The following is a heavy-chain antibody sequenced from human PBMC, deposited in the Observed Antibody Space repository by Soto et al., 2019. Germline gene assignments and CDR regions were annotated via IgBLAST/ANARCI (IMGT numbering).Heavy chain of an antibody. J-gene: IGHJ6*03. CDR1: GFTVSSNY. V-gene: IGHV3-66*01. Sequence: GGSLRLSCAASGFTVSSNYMSWVRQAPGKGLEWVSVIYSGGSTYYADSVKGRFTISRDNSKNTLYLQMNSLRAEDTAVYYCARVLEWLSPDYYYYYYMDVWGKGTTVTVSS. CDR3: ARVLEWLSPDYYYYYYMDV. CDR2: IYSGGST. D-gene: IGHD3-3*01.